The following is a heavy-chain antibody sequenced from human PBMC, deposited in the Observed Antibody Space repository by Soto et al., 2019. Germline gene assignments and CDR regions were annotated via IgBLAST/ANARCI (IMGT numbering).Heavy chain of an antibody. J-gene: IGHJ1*01. D-gene: IGHD1-26*01. CDR2: IIPILGIA. V-gene: IGHV1-69*02. Sequence: QVQLVQSGAEVKKPGSSVKVSCKASGGTFSSYTISWVRQAPGQGLEWMGRIIPILGIANYAQKFQGRVTITADKSTSTAYMELSSLRSEDTAVYYCARVGRRGATAFQHWGQGTLVTVSS. CDR3: ARVGRRGATAFQH. CDR1: GGTFSSYT.